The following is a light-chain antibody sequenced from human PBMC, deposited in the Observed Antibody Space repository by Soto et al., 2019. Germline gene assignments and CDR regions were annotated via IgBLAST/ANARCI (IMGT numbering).Light chain of an antibody. Sequence: DIQMTQSPSSLSASVGDRVTITCRASQSISSYLNWYQQKPGKAPKLLIYAASSLQSGVPSRFCGSGSGTDFTLTISSLQPEDFATYYCQQLNSYPITFGQGTRLEIK. CDR3: QQLNSYPIT. CDR1: QSISSY. CDR2: AAS. V-gene: IGKV1-39*01. J-gene: IGKJ5*01.